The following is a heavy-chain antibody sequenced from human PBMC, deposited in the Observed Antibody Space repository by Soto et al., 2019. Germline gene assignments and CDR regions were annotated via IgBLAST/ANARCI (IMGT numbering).Heavy chain of an antibody. V-gene: IGHV4-30-4*01. D-gene: IGHD3-10*01. J-gene: IGHJ6*02. CDR3: ARDFHILLDRGGYYYYAMDV. CDR2: IYYTGST. CDR1: GGSINSGDYY. Sequence: PSETLSLTCTVYGGSINSGDYYWSWIRQPPGQGLEWIGYIYYTGSTYYNPSLKSRVTVSLDTSKNQFSLKLYSVTAADTAVYYCARDFHILLDRGGYYYYAMDVSGQGTTVSVSS.